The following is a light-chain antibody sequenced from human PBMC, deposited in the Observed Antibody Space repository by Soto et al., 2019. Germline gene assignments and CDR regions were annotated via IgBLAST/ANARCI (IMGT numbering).Light chain of an antibody. CDR1: QSVSSN. V-gene: IGKV3-15*01. J-gene: IGKJ3*01. Sequence: IVFTQSPGTLSLYTGERATLSCRASQSVSSNYLAWYQQKPGQAPRLLIYGASTRATGIPARFSGSGSGTEFTLTISSLQSEDCALYYCQQYNHWPLFTFGPGTKVDI. CDR3: QQYNHWPLFT. CDR2: GAS.